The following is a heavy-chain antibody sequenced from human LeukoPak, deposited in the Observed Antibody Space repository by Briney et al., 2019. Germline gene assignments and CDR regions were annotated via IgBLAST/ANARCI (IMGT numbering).Heavy chain of an antibody. J-gene: IGHJ6*02. Sequence: GESLKISCRGSGYSFTTCWIGWVRQMPGKGLEWMGIIYPGDSDTRYSPSFQGQVTISADKSISTAYLQWSSLKAPDTAMYYCARHGVFAAAAGDYYYYGMDVWGQGTTVTVSS. V-gene: IGHV5-51*01. CDR1: GYSFTTCW. CDR3: ARHGVFAAAAGDYYYYGMDV. CDR2: IYPGDSDT. D-gene: IGHD6-13*01.